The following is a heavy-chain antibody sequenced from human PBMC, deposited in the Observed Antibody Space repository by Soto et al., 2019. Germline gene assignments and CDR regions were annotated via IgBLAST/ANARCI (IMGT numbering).Heavy chain of an antibody. D-gene: IGHD3-9*01. CDR1: GGSISSSSYY. J-gene: IGHJ3*02. CDR2: IYYSGST. Sequence: SETLSLTCTVSGGSISSSSYYWGWIRQPPGKGLEWIGSIYYSGSTYYNPSLKGRVTISVDTSKNQFSLNLSSVTAGDTAVFYCARQLRGYDVLTCYFLGAAFDIWGQGSMVTVSS. CDR3: ARQLRGYDVLTCYFLGAAFDI. V-gene: IGHV4-39*01.